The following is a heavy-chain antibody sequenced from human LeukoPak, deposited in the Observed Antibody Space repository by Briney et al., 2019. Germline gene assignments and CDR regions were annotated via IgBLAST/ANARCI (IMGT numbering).Heavy chain of an antibody. J-gene: IGHJ4*02. V-gene: IGHV4-34*01. CDR2: INHSGST. CDR1: GGSFSGYY. Sequence: SETLSLTCAVYGGSFSGYYWSWIRQPPGKGLEWIGEINHSGSTNYNPSLKSRVTISVDTSKNQFSLKLSSVTAADTAVYYCARAPNSGSYFFDYWGQGTLVTVSS. CDR3: ARAPNSGSYFFDY. D-gene: IGHD1-26*01.